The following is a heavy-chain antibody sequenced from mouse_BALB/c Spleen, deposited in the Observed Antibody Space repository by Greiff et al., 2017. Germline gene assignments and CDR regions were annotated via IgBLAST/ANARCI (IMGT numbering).Heavy chain of an antibody. CDR2: ISSGGGST. CDR1: GFAFSSYD. CDR3: ARTLDYYAMDY. J-gene: IGHJ4*01. Sequence: EVMLVESGGGLVKPGGSLKLSCAASGFAFSSYDMSWVRQTPEKRLEWVAYISSGGGSTYYPDTVKGRFTISRDNAKNTLYLQMSSLKSEDTAMYYCARTLDYYAMDYWGQGTSVTVSS. V-gene: IGHV5-12-1*01.